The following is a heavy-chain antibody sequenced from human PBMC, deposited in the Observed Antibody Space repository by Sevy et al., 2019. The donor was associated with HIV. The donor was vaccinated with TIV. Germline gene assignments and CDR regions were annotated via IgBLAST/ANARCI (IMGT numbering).Heavy chain of an antibody. Sequence: SETLSLTCTVSGGSINSFYWSWIRQTPGKGLEWIGYIYHSGTTKHNASLKSRIAISIDTSNNQFSLRVRPVTAADTAVYFCARGGAGFGSGSDDPFDVWGQGALVTVSS. CDR2: IYHSGTT. D-gene: IGHD3-10*01. J-gene: IGHJ4*02. CDR3: ARGGAGFGSGSDDPFDV. CDR1: GGSINSFY. V-gene: IGHV4-59*12.